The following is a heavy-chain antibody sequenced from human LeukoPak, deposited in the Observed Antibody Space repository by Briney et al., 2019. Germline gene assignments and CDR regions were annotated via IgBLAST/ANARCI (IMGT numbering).Heavy chain of an antibody. CDR3: ACGEYYDSSGYYPYYYYYGMDV. Sequence: KTSETLSLTCTVSGGSISSYYWSWIRQPPGKGLEWIGEINHSGSTNYNPSLKSRVTISVDTSKSQFSLKLSSVTAADTAVYYCACGEYYDSSGYYPYYYYYGMDVWGQGTTVTVSS. D-gene: IGHD3-22*01. V-gene: IGHV4-34*01. CDR1: GGSISSYY. CDR2: INHSGST. J-gene: IGHJ6*02.